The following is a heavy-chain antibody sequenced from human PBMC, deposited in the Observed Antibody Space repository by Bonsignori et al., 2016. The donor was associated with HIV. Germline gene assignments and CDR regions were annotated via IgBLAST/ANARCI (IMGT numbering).Heavy chain of an antibody. CDR3: ARGGLYYDSSGYPNVLYAFDI. J-gene: IGHJ3*02. Sequence: GGSLRLSCAASGFTFSSYEMNWVRQAPGKGLEWVSYISSSGSTIYYADSVKGRFTISRDNAKNSLYLQMNSLRAEDTAVYYCARGGLYYDSSGYPNVLYAFDIWGQGTMVTVSS. CDR1: GFTFSSYE. V-gene: IGHV3-48*03. CDR2: ISSSGSTI. D-gene: IGHD3-22*01.